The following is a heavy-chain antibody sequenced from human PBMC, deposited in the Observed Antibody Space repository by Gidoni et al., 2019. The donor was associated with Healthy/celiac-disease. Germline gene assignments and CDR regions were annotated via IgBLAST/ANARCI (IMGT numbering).Heavy chain of an antibody. CDR1: GFIFSSCC. V-gene: IGHV3-48*02. Sequence: EVQLVESGGGLVQPGGSLRLVCAASGFIFSSCCMHWVRQAPGRGLWLVSYISSSSITIYYADSVKGRFTISRDNAKNSLYLQMNSLRDEDTAVYYCASQCSVCYYGMDVWGQGTTVTVSS. J-gene: IGHJ6*02. CDR2: ISSSSITI. D-gene: IGHD3-10*02. CDR3: ASQCSVCYYGMDV.